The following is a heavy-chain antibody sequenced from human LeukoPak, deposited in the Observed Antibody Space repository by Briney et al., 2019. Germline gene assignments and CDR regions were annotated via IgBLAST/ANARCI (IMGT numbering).Heavy chain of an antibody. CDR3: ARDGVPYVDITADFDY. CDR2: ISYDGSNK. V-gene: IGHV3-30-3*01. J-gene: IGHJ4*02. CDR1: GFTSSSYA. D-gene: IGHD5-12*01. Sequence: GRSLRLSCAASGFTSSSYAMHWVRQAPGKGLEWVAVISYDGSNKYYADSVKGRFTISRDNSKNTLYLQMNSLRAEDTAVYYCARDGVPYVDITADFDYWGQGTLVTVSS.